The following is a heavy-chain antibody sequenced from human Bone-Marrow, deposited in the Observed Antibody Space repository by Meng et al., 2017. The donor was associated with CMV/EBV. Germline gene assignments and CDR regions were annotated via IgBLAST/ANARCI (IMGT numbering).Heavy chain of an antibody. Sequence: ASVKVSCKASGYTFTGYYMHWVRQAPGQGLEWMGWINPSSGGTNYAQKFQGRVTMTRDTSISTAYMELSRLRSDDTAVYYCARDSYYYGSGSSLPIDYWGQGTLVTVSS. CDR3: ARDSYYYGSGSSLPIDY. V-gene: IGHV1-2*02. D-gene: IGHD3-10*01. CDR1: GYTFTGYY. J-gene: IGHJ4*02. CDR2: INPSSGGT.